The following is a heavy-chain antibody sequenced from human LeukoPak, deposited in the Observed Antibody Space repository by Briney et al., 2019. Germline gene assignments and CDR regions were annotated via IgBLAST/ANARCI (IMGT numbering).Heavy chain of an antibody. J-gene: IGHJ4*02. V-gene: IGHV4-34*01. CDR1: GGSFSGYY. CDR2: INHSGST. CDR3: AGGRWYSSGWPLGPY. Sequence: PSETLSLTCAVYGGSFSGYYWSWIRQPPGKGLEWIGEINHSGSTNYNPSLKSRVTISVDTSKNQFSLKLSSVTAADTAVYYCAGGRWYSSGWPLGPYWGQGTLVTVSS. D-gene: IGHD6-19*01.